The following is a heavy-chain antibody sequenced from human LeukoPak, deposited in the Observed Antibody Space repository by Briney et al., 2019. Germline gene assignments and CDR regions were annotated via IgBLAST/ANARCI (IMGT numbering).Heavy chain of an antibody. CDR1: GGSFSGYY. CDR2: INHSGST. Sequence: KPSETLSLTCAVYGGSFSGYYWSWLRQPPGKGLEWIGEINHSGSTNYNPSLKSRVTISVDTSKNQFSLKLSSVTAADTAVHYCARGYSGYDPYFDYWGQGTLVTVFS. V-gene: IGHV4-34*01. CDR3: ARGYSGYDPYFDY. D-gene: IGHD5-12*01. J-gene: IGHJ4*02.